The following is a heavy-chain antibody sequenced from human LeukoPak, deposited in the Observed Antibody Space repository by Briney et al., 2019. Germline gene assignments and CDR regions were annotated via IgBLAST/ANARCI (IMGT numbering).Heavy chain of an antibody. J-gene: IGHJ6*03. CDR1: GYTFTSSD. D-gene: IGHD6-13*01. CDR2: MNPNSGNT. V-gene: IGHV1-8*01. Sequence: ASVKASCKASGYTFTSSDINWVRQATGQGLEWMGWMNPNSGNTGYAQKFQGRVTMTRNTSISTAYMELSSLRSEDTAVYYCARIGPSSWYDYYYYMDVWGKGTTVTVSS. CDR3: ARIGPSSWYDYYYYMDV.